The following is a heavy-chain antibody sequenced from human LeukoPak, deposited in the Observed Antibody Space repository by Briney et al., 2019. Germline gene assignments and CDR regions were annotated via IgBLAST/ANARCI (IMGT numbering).Heavy chain of an antibody. CDR1: GYTFTSYG. D-gene: IGHD4-17*01. V-gene: IGHV1-18*01. J-gene: IGHJ3*02. Sequence: VASVTVSCTASGYTFTSYGISWVRQAPGQGLEWMGWISAYNGNTNYAQKLQGRVTMTTDTSTSTAYMELRSLRSDDTAVYYCARRRGYGDYVGDDAFDIWGQGTMVTVSS. CDR2: ISAYNGNT. CDR3: ARRRGYGDYVGDDAFDI.